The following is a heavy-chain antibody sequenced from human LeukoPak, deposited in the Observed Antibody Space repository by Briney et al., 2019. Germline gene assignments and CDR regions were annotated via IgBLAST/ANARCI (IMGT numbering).Heavy chain of an antibody. D-gene: IGHD3-10*01. V-gene: IGHV1-69*13. CDR3: ARESARGIFIVSDAFDI. J-gene: IGHJ3*02. CDR2: VIPVFGTA. CDR1: GGTFSSYG. Sequence: SVKVSCKASGGTFSSYGISWVRQVPGQGLEWMGRVIPVFGTALYAQKFQGRVTITAVESTSTAYMELSSLKSEDTALYYCARESARGIFIVSDAFDIWGQGTMVIVSS.